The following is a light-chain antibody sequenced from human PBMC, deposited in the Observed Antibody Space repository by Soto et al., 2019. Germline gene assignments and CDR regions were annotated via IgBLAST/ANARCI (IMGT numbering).Light chain of an antibody. Sequence: EIVLTQSPGTLSLSPGERATLSCRASQPISSHNYLAWYQQKPGQAPRVLIYGASRRATGISDSFSGSGSGTDFPLTISRLEPEDFAVYYCHQYDNSPLTFGGGTKVEIK. CDR1: QPISSHNY. J-gene: IGKJ4*01. CDR3: HQYDNSPLT. V-gene: IGKV3-20*01. CDR2: GAS.